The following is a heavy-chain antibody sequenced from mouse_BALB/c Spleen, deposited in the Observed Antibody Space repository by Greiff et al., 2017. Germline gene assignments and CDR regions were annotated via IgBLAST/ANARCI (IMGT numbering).Heavy chain of an antibody. D-gene: IGHD2-1*01. Sequence: EVKVVESGGGLVKPGGSLKLSCAASGFTFSSYTMSWVRQTPEKRLEWVATISSGGSYTYYPDSVKGRFTISRDNAKNTLYLQMSSLKSEDTAMYYCTRDSTMDAMDYWGQGTSVTVSS. V-gene: IGHV5-6-4*01. CDR1: GFTFSSYT. CDR2: ISSGGSYT. J-gene: IGHJ4*01. CDR3: TRDSTMDAMDY.